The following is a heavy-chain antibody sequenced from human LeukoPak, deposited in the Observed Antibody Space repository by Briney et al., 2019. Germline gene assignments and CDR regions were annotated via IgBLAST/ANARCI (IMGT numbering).Heavy chain of an antibody. V-gene: IGHV1-69*04. J-gene: IGHJ4*02. Sequence: ASVKVSCKASGGSFSSYAFSWVRQAPGQGLEWMGRIIPIFGIANYAQKFQGRVTITADKSTSTAYMELSSLRSEDTAVYYCATYYYDSRGYYRAGYYFDYWGQGTLVTVSS. CDR1: GGSFSSYA. CDR3: ATYYYDSRGYYRAGYYFDY. D-gene: IGHD3-22*01. CDR2: IIPIFGIA.